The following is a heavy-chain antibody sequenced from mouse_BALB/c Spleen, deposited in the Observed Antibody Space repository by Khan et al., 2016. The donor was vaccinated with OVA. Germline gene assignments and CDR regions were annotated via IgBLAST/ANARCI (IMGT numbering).Heavy chain of an antibody. D-gene: IGHD1-1*01. J-gene: IGHJ2*01. Sequence: EVQLLETGGGLVQPGGSRKLSCTASGFTFSSYGMHWVRQAPEKGLEWVAYISGDSSTIYYADTVKGRFTISRDNTKNTLFLQMTSLMSEDTARYYCATSYFYGYYFDYWGPGTTRTVSS. V-gene: IGHV5-17*02. CDR1: GFTFSSYG. CDR3: ATSYFYGYYFDY. CDR2: ISGDSSTI.